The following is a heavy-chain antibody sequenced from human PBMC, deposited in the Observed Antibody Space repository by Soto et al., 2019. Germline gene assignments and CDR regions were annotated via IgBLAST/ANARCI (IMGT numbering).Heavy chain of an antibody. CDR3: ARWGSGSYYDY. V-gene: IGHV3-23*01. D-gene: IGHD1-26*01. CDR2: ISGGGGST. J-gene: IGHJ4*02. Sequence: EVQLLESGGGLVQPGGSLRLSCAASGLTFSSYAMRWVRHAPGKGLEWVSAISGGGGSTYYADSVKGRFTISRDSFKNTLYLQMNSLRAEDMAVYYCARWGSGSYYDYWGRGTPVTVSS. CDR1: GLTFSSYA.